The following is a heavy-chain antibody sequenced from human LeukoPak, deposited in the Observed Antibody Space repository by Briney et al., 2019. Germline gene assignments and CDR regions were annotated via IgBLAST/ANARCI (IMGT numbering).Heavy chain of an antibody. CDR2: INSDGSST. V-gene: IGHV3-74*01. D-gene: IGHD3-10*01. J-gene: IGHJ6*02. CDR1: GFTFSSYW. Sequence: GGSLRLSCAASGFTFSSYWMHWVRQAPGKGLVWVSRINSDGSSTSYADSVKGRFTISRDNAKNTLYLQMNSLRAEDTAVYYCAKSMITMVRGVNYYYYYGMDVWGQGTTVTVSS. CDR3: AKSMITMVRGVNYYYYYGMDV.